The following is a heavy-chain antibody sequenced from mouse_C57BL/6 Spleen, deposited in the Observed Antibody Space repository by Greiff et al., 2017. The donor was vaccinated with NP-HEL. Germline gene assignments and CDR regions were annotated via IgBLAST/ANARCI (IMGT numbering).Heavy chain of an antibody. J-gene: IGHJ2*01. V-gene: IGHV1-69*01. CDR1: GYTFTSYW. Sequence: QVQLQQPGAELVMPGASVKLSCKASGYTFTSYWMHWVKQRPGQGLEWIGEIDPSDSYTNYNQKFKGKSTLTVDKSSSTAYMQLSSLTSEDSAVYYCARERNGRGLCDYWGQGTTLTVSS. CDR2: IDPSDSYT. D-gene: IGHD1-1*01. CDR3: ARERNGRGLCDY.